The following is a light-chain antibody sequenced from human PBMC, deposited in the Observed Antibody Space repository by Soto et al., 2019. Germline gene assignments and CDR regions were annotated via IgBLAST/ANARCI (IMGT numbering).Light chain of an antibody. J-gene: IGLJ1*01. Sequence: QSVLTQPASVSGSPGQSITISCTGTSSDVGGYNYVSWYQQHPGKAPKLMIYDVSNRPSGVSNRFSGSKSGNTASLTISGPQAEDEADYYCSSYTSSSTPNVFGTGTKVTVL. CDR1: SSDVGGYNY. V-gene: IGLV2-14*01. CDR2: DVS. CDR3: SSYTSSSTPNV.